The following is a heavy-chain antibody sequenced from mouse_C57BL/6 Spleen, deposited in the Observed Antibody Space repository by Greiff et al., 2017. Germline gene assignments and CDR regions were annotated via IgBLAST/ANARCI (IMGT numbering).Heavy chain of an antibody. V-gene: IGHV14-3*01. CDR3: ASYYSNSYWYFDV. CDR1: GFNIKNTY. J-gene: IGHJ1*03. CDR2: IDPANGNT. D-gene: IGHD2-5*01. Sequence: EVKLVESVAELVRPGASVKLSCTASGFNIKNTYMHWVKQRPEQGLEWIGRIDPANGNTKYAPKFQGKATITADTSSNTAYLQLSSLTSEDTAIYYCASYYSNSYWYFDVWGTGTTVTVSS.